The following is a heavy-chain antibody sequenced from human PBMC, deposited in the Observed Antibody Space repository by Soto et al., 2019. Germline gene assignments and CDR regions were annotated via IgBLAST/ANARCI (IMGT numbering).Heavy chain of an antibody. CDR3: ARDRSGGYNWFDP. J-gene: IGHJ5*02. CDR2: IYYSGST. V-gene: IGHV4-59*01. CDR1: GGSISSYY. Sequence: TSETLSLTCTVSGGSISSYYWSWIRQPPGKGLEWIGYIYYSGSTNYNPSLKSRVTISVDTSKNQFSLKLSSVTAADTAVYYCARDRSGGYNWFDPWGQGALVTVSS. D-gene: IGHD3-10*01.